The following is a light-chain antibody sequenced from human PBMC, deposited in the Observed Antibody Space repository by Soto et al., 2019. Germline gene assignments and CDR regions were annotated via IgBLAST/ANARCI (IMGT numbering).Light chain of an antibody. J-gene: IGKJ5*01. V-gene: IGKV1-5*03. CDR3: QQYSTYRIT. Sequence: DIQMTQSPSTLSASVGDRVTITCRASQSVTTWLAWYQQKPGKAPKLLIYKASNLESGLRSRFSGIESGTDFTLTISSLQSDEFATYYYQQYSTYRITFGQGTRLEIK. CDR1: QSVTTW. CDR2: KAS.